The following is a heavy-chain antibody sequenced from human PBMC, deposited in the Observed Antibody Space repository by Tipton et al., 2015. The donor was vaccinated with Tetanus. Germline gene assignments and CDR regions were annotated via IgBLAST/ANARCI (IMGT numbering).Heavy chain of an antibody. CDR3: ARQDKRFVGYYDALDV. CDR2: ITNDGKFQ. Sequence: SLRLSCAASGFSFSSYGMHWVRQAPSKGLDWVAYITNDGKFQYYADSVKGRFTISRDNSKSTFHLQLNSLRVDDTAVYYCARQDKRFVGYYDALDVWGQGTTVTVSS. CDR1: GFSFSSYG. V-gene: IGHV3-30*03. D-gene: IGHD3-3*01. J-gene: IGHJ6*02.